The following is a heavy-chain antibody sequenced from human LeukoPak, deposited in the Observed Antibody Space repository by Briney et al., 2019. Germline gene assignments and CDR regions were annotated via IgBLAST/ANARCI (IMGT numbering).Heavy chain of an antibody. V-gene: IGHV4-38-2*01. Sequence: SETLSLTCAVSGYSISSGYYWGWSRQHPGQGLEGIGSIYHSGSTYYNPSLKSRDTISVDTSKNQFSLKLSSVTAADTAVYYCARHVLIVPAANFDYWGQGTLVTGSS. CDR1: GYSISSGYY. J-gene: IGHJ4*02. CDR2: IYHSGST. D-gene: IGHD2-2*01. CDR3: ARHVLIVPAANFDY.